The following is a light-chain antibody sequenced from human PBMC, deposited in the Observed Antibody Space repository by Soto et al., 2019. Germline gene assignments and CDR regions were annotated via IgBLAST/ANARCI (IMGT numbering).Light chain of an antibody. J-gene: IGKJ4*01. CDR1: QGISSA. V-gene: IGKV1-13*02. CDR3: HQFNSYPPLT. CDR2: DAS. Sequence: AIQLTQSPSSLSASVGDRVTITCRASQGISSALAWYQQKPGKAPKLLIYDASSLESGVPSRFSGSGSGTDFTLTSSSLQPEDFATYYCHQFNSYPPLTFGGGTKVEIK.